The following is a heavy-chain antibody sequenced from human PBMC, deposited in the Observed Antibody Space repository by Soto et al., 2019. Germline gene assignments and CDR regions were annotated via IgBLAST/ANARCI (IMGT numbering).Heavy chain of an antibody. Sequence: PSEPLSLTCAVSGGSISSSNWWSWVRQPPGKGLEWIGEIYHSGSTNYNPSLKSRVTISVDKSKNQFSLKLSSVTAADTAVYYCARVGHKDCGDYGGCYWGQGALVTVSS. V-gene: IGHV4-4*02. J-gene: IGHJ4*02. CDR3: ARVGHKDCGDYGGCY. D-gene: IGHD4-17*01. CDR2: IYHSGST. CDR1: GGSISSSNW.